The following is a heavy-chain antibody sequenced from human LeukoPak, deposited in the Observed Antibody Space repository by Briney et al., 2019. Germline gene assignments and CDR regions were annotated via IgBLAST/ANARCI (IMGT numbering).Heavy chain of an antibody. CDR1: GFTFSSYS. Sequence: PGGSLRLSCAASGFTFSSYSVNWVRQAPGKGLEWVSSISSSSNYIYYADSVKGRFTISGDNAENSLYLQINSLRAEDTAVYYCTRGGCSSTSFHGWRYGRELWSQGTTVTVSS. CDR3: TRGGCSSTSFHGWRYGREL. V-gene: IGHV3-21*01. CDR2: ISSSSNYI. D-gene: IGHD2-2*01. J-gene: IGHJ6*02.